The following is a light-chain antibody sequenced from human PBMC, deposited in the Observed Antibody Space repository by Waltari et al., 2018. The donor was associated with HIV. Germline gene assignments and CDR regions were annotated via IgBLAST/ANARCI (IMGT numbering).Light chain of an antibody. CDR2: DSN. CDR3: LLSYDGDVV. J-gene: IGLJ2*01. CDR1: AGSVTRGHC. V-gene: IGLV7-46*01. Sequence: QPVVTQEPSLTVSPGGTVTPTCASSAGSVTRGHCPYWFQQRPGQAPRTLIFDSNNRYSWTPARFTGSFLGGKAALTLTGAQREDEADYYCLLSYDGDVVFGGGTQLTVL.